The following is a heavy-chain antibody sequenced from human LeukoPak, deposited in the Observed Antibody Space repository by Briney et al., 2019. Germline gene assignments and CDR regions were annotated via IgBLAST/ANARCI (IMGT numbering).Heavy chain of an antibody. CDR1: GGSFSGYF. V-gene: IGHV4-59*01. CDR2: VYYSGST. Sequence: PSETLSLTCAGYGGSFSGYFWSWIRQPPGKGLEWIGYVYYSGSTDYSPSLKSRLTISADTSKNQFSLKLSSVTAADTAVYYCASHRRSHGSEYWGQGTLVTVSS. D-gene: IGHD3-10*01. CDR3: ASHRRSHGSEY. J-gene: IGHJ4*02.